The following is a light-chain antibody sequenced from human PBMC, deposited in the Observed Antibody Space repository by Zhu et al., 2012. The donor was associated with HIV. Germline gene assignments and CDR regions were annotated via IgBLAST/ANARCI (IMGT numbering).Light chain of an antibody. V-gene: IGKV3D-20*02. CDR1: QGVSSTY. CDR3: QQRSNWPLYT. Sequence: EIVLTQSPGTLSLSPGERASLSCRASQGVSSTYLGWYQQKPGQAPRLLIYGASSRATGIPDRFSGSGSGTDFTLTISRLEPEDFAVYYCQQRSNWPLYTFGQGTKLEIK. J-gene: IGKJ2*01. CDR2: GAS.